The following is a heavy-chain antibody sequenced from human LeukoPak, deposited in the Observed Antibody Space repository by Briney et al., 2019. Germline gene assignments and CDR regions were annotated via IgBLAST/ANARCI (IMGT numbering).Heavy chain of an antibody. D-gene: IGHD2-15*01. J-gene: IGHJ4*02. CDR1: GFTFSSHA. CDR2: ISSSGSYR. V-gene: IGHV3-21*01. CDR3: AKCSGGSYYHSDDY. Sequence: PGGSLRLSCTASGFTFSSHAMSWVRQAAGKGLEWVSSISSSGSYRYYADSVKGRFTISRDNAKKSLYLQMNSLRAEDTAVYYCAKCSGGSYYHSDDYWGQGTLVTVSS.